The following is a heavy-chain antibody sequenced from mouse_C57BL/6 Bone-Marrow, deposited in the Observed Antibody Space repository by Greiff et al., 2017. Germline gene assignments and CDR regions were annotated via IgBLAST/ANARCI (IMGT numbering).Heavy chain of an antibody. CDR3: ARDARLGFMDY. Sequence: EVKLVESGGGLVQSGRSLRLSCATSGFTFSDFYMEWVRQAPGKGLEWIAASRNKANDYTTEYSASVKGRFIVSRDTSQSILYLQMNALRAEDTAIYYCARDARLGFMDYWGQGTSVTVSS. CDR1: GFTFSDFY. V-gene: IGHV7-1*01. J-gene: IGHJ4*01. CDR2: SRNKANDYTT.